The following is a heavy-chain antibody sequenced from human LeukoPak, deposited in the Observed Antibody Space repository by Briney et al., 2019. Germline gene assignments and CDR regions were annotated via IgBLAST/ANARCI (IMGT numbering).Heavy chain of an antibody. CDR2: IGSGSGGTT. CDR1: GFTFSSYA. Sequence: PGGSLRLSCAASGFTFSSYAMRWVRQAPGKGLEWVSAIGSGSGGTTIYADSVKGRFTISRDNSKNTLYLQMSSLRDEDTAVYYCAKDGVRGALDAFDIWGQGTMVTVSS. CDR3: AKDGVRGALDAFDI. J-gene: IGHJ3*02. D-gene: IGHD1-26*01. V-gene: IGHV3-23*01.